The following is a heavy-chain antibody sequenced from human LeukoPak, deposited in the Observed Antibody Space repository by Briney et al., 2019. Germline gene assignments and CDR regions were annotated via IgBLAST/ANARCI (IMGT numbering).Heavy chain of an antibody. CDR2: ISRTSSTI. Sequence: GGSLRLSCAASGFTFGTQSMNWVRQAPGKGLEWVSFISRTSSTIYYADSVKGRFTISRDNAKNSLYLQMNSLRAEDTAVYYCAGGYSYGSLFDYWGQGTLVTVSS. D-gene: IGHD5-18*01. V-gene: IGHV3-48*04. CDR3: AGGYSYGSLFDY. J-gene: IGHJ4*02. CDR1: GFTFGTQS.